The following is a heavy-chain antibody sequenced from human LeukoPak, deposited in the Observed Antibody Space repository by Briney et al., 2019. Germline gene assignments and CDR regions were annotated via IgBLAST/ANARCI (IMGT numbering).Heavy chain of an antibody. CDR3: AMEGCGISCSWSAFDF. V-gene: IGHV3-72*01. J-gene: IGHJ3*01. D-gene: IGHD3-3*02. CDR1: GFIFSDHY. Sequence: GGSLRLSCAASGFIFSDHYMDWVRQAPGKGLEWVGRTRNKGKSSTTEYAASVKGRFTISRDDSKNSLYLQMNSLKTEDTAVYYCAMEGCGISCSWSAFDFWGQGTMVTVSS. CDR2: TRNKGKSSTT.